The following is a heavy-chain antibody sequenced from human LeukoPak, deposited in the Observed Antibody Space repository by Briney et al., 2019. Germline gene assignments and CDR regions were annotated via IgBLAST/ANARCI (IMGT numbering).Heavy chain of an antibody. CDR2: ISSGSSTR. CDR3: ARLRYYAVDV. Sequence: GGSLRLSCAASGFTFNTFDMTWVRQAPGKGLECVSYISSGSSTRYYADSVKGRLTISRDNAKSSLFLQMNSLRAEDTAVYFCARLRYYAVDVWGQGTTVIVSS. J-gene: IGHJ6*02. V-gene: IGHV3-48*01. CDR1: GFTFNTFD.